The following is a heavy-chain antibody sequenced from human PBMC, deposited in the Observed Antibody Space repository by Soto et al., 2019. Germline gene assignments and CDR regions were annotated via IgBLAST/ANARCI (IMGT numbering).Heavy chain of an antibody. CDR3: ARTVNYYDSSGLWGPFDY. CDR1: GGSISSYY. Sequence: PSETLSLTCTVSGGSISSYYWSWIRQPPGKGLEWIGYIYYSGSTNYNPSLKSRVTISVDTSKNQFSLKLSSVTAADTAVYYCARTVNYYDSSGLWGPFDYWGQGTLVTVSS. J-gene: IGHJ4*02. D-gene: IGHD3-22*01. CDR2: IYYSGST. V-gene: IGHV4-59*12.